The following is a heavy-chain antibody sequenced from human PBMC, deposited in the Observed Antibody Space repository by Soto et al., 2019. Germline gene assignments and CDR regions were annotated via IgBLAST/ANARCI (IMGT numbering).Heavy chain of an antibody. CDR2: INHSGST. D-gene: IGHD6-13*01. CDR3: SRTSSSWYNEVFDY. Sequence: TSETLSLTCAVYGGSFSGYHWSWIRQPPGKGLEWIGEINHSGSTNYNPSLKSRVTISVDTSKSQFSLKLSSVTAADTAVYYCSRTSSSWYNEVFDYWGQGTLVTVSS. V-gene: IGHV4-34*01. J-gene: IGHJ4*02. CDR1: GGSFSGYH.